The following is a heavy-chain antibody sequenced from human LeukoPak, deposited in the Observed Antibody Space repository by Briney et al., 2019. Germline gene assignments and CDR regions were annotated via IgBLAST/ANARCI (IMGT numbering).Heavy chain of an antibody. Sequence: GGSLSLSCAASGFTFSSYAMHWVRQAPGKGLEWVAVISYDGSNKYYADSVKGRFTISRDNSKNTLYLQMNSLRAEDTAVYYCARGGLYSYGYAGYWGQGTLVTVSS. CDR1: GFTFSSYA. V-gene: IGHV3-30*04. J-gene: IGHJ4*02. CDR3: ARGGLYSYGYAGY. CDR2: ISYDGSNK. D-gene: IGHD5-18*01.